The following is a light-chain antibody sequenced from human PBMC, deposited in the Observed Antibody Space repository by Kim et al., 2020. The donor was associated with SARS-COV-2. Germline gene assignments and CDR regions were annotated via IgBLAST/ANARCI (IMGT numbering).Light chain of an antibody. CDR2: DAS. CDR1: QSGSSSY. J-gene: IGKJ4*01. CDR3: QQYGTSPLT. V-gene: IGKV3-20*01. Sequence: EIVLTQSPGTLSLSPGERATLSCRASQSGSSSYLAWYQQKAGQPPRLLIYDASSRATGIPDRFSGSGSGTDFTLTISRLEPEDFAVYYCQQYGTSPLTFGGGTKVDIK.